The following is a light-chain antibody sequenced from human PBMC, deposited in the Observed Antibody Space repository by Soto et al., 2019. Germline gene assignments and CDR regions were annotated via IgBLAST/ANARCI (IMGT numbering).Light chain of an antibody. CDR1: QSVSSSL. CDR3: HQYGSSPFT. CDR2: DVS. J-gene: IGKJ2*01. Sequence: EIVLTQSPGTLSLSPGEGATLSCRASQSVSSSLLAWFQQKPGQAPRLLIHDVSSRATGIPDRFSGSGSGTDFTLSISRLEPEDFAVYYCHQYGSSPFTFGQGTKLEIK. V-gene: IGKV3-20*01.